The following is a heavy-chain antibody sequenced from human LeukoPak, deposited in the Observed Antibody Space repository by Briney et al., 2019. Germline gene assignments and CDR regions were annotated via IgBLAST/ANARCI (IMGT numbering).Heavy chain of an antibody. CDR2: ISYDGYNK. CDR3: ARSGSGYGSFSYDY. Sequence: PGGSLRLSCEASGFTFSSYSIHWVRQAPGKGLEWVAVISYDGYNKYYADSVKGRFTISRDNSKNTLYLQMNSLRAEDTAVYYCARSGSGYGSFSYDYWGQGTLVTVSS. J-gene: IGHJ4*02. CDR1: GFTFSSYS. D-gene: IGHD3-10*01. V-gene: IGHV3-30*14.